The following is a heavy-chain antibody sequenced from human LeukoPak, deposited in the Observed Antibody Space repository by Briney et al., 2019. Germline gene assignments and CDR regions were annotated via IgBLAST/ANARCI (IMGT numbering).Heavy chain of an antibody. J-gene: IGHJ1*01. Sequence: ASVKVSCKASGYTFTSYYMHWVRQAPGQGLEWMGIINPSGGSTSYAQKFQGRVTMTRDTSTSTVYMELSSLRSEDTAVYYCARGPYSSSWYWREYFQHWGQGTLVTVSS. V-gene: IGHV1-46*01. CDR3: ARGPYSSSWYWREYFQH. CDR2: INPSGGST. CDR1: GYTFTSYY. D-gene: IGHD6-13*01.